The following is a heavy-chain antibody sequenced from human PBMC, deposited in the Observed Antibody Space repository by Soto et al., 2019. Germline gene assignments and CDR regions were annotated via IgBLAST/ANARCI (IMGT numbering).Heavy chain of an antibody. CDR3: ARERSAAGTGWFDP. CDR1: GYTFTSYD. D-gene: IGHD6-13*01. Sequence: QVQLVQSGAEVKKPGASVKVSCKASGYTFTSYDINWVRQATGQGLEWMGWMNPNSGNTGYAKKFXAXVXXTRNTSISTAYMELSSLRSEDTAVYYWARERSAAGTGWFDPWGQGTLVTVSS. J-gene: IGHJ5*02. V-gene: IGHV1-8*01. CDR2: MNPNSGNT.